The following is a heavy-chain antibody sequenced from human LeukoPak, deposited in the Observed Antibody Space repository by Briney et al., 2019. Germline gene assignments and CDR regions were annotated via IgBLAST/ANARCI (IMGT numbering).Heavy chain of an antibody. CDR1: GSSISSSNYY. J-gene: IGHJ4*02. V-gene: IGHV4-39*01. CDR2: IHYSGST. CDR3: ARQGAAAGDSDY. D-gene: IGHD6-13*01. Sequence: SETLSLTCTVSGSSISSSNYYWAWIRQPPGKGLGWIGTIHYSGSTNYNPSLRSRVTLSVDTSKNQFSLKLSSVTAADTAVYYCARQGAAAGDSDYWGQGTLVTVSS.